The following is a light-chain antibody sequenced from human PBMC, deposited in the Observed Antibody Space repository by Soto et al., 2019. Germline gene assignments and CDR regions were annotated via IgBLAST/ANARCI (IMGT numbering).Light chain of an antibody. CDR1: QSVLYSSNNKNY. CDR2: WAS. Sequence: DIVMTQSPDSLAVSLGERATINCKSSQSVLYSSNNKNYLAWYQQKPGQPPKLLIYWASTRESGVPDRFSGSGSGTDLTRTISSLQAEDVAVYYCQQYYSTPRTFGQGTKVEIK. V-gene: IGKV4-1*01. J-gene: IGKJ1*01. CDR3: QQYYSTPRT.